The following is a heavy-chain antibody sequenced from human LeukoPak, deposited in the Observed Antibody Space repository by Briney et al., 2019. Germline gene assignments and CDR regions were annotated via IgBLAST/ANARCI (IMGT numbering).Heavy chain of an antibody. CDR1: GFTFDDYA. CDR3: ARGIAAAGRYFDS. Sequence: GGSLRLSCAASGFTFDDYAMHWVRQAPGKGLEWVSGISWNSGSIGYADSVKGRFTISRDNAENSLYLQMNSLRAEDTALYYCARGIAAAGRYFDSWGQGTLVTVSS. J-gene: IGHJ4*02. D-gene: IGHD6-13*01. CDR2: ISWNSGSI. V-gene: IGHV3-9*01.